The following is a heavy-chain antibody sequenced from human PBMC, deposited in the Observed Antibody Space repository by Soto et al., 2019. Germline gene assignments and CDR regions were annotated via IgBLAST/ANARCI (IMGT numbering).Heavy chain of an antibody. J-gene: IGHJ4*02. CDR1: GGTFGSQG. CDR3: ARGAMANFDY. CDR2: LIAMLGTP. V-gene: IGHV1-69*13. Sequence: SVKVSCKASGGTFGSQGIAWVRQAPGQGLEWMGGLIAMLGTPTYAKKVQGRATISADESLTSSYLELRSLRSEDTGVYFCARGAMANFDYWGQGTVVTVSS. D-gene: IGHD5-18*01.